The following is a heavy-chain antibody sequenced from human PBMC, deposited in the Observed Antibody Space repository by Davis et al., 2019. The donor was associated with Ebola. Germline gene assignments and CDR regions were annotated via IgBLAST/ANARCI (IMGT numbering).Heavy chain of an antibody. Sequence: ASVKVSCKASGYTFTNYGITWVRQAPGQGLEWMGRINPNSGGTNYAQKFQGRVTMTRDTSISTAYMELSRLRSDDTAVYYCARGVAVAGLVYYYYGMDVWGKGTTVTVSS. D-gene: IGHD6-19*01. CDR3: ARGVAVAGLVYYYYGMDV. CDR2: INPNSGGT. V-gene: IGHV1-2*06. CDR1: GYTFTNYG. J-gene: IGHJ6*04.